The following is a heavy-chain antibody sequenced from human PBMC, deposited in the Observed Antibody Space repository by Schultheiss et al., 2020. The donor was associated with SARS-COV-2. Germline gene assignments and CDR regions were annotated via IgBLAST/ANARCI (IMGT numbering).Heavy chain of an antibody. Sequence: GGSLRLSCVLSGFSFSQSRLHWVRQAPGKGLEWVSGISGRDFSTDYTDSVKGRFTISRDNAKNTLYLQMNTLRVEDTAVYYCAKVLRPLSQGGYNSLGEDGMDVWGQGTTVTVSS. D-gene: IGHD5-24*01. CDR2: ISGRDFST. J-gene: IGHJ6*02. V-gene: IGHV3-23*01. CDR3: AKVLRPLSQGGYNSLGEDGMDV. CDR1: GFSFSQSR.